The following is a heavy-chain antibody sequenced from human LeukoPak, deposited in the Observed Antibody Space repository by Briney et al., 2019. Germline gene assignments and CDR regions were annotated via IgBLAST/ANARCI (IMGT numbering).Heavy chain of an antibody. D-gene: IGHD1-26*01. CDR1: GYTFTSYA. CDR3: ARAHSPITVGATSDFDY. Sequence: ASVKVSCKASGYTFTSYAMNWVRQAPGQRLEWMGWINAGNGNTKYSQEFQGRVTITRDTSASTAYMELSSLRSEDMAVYYCARAHSPITVGATSDFDYWGQGTLVTVSS. J-gene: IGHJ4*02. CDR2: INAGNGNT. V-gene: IGHV1-3*03.